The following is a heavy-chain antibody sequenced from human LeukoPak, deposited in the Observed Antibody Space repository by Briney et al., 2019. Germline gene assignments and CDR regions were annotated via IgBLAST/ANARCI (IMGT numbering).Heavy chain of an antibody. J-gene: IGHJ4*02. CDR2: IYYSGST. Sequence: SETLSLTCTVSGGSISSYYWSWIRQPPGKGLEWIGYIYYSGSTNYNPSLKSRVTISVDTSKNQFSLELSSVTAADTAVYNCARDRTYNWIIWGQGTLVTVSS. V-gene: IGHV4-59*01. D-gene: IGHD1-20*01. CDR1: GGSISSYY. CDR3: ARDRTYNWII.